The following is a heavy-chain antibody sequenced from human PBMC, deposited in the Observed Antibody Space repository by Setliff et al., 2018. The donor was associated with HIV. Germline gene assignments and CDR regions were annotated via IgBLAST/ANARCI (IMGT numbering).Heavy chain of an antibody. D-gene: IGHD3-22*01. J-gene: IGHJ3*02. CDR2: IHTSGNA. CDR1: GGSISSGTYF. CDR3: ARHGHFYDSSSSDAFDI. Sequence: SETLSLTCTVPGGSISSGTYFWSWIRQPAGKGLEWIGHIHTSGNANYNPSLNSRVTISVDMSKNHFSLKLRSVTAADTAVYYCARHGHFYDSSSSDAFDIWGHGTMVTVSS. V-gene: IGHV4-61*09.